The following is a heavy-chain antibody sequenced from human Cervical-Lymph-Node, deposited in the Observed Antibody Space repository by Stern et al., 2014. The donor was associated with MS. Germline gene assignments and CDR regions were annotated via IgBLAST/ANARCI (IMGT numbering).Heavy chain of an antibody. CDR1: GYSFSANW. CDR2: IMPGDSDT. J-gene: IGHJ4*02. D-gene: IGHD4-17*01. CDR3: ARDYGDYAFDY. Sequence: EVQLVESGAEVKKPGESLKISCKGSGYSFSANWIAWVRQMPGKGLEWLGFIMPGDSDTRYSPSIQSQVTISADKSISTTYLQWSSLKASDATMYYCARDYGDYAFDYWGQGTLVTVSS. V-gene: IGHV5-51*01.